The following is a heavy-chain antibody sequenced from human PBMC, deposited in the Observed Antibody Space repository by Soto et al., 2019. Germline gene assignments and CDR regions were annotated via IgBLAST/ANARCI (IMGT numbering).Heavy chain of an antibody. Sequence: EVQLVESGGGLIQPGGSLRLSCAASEFTVSSNYMSWVRQAPGRGLEWVSVIYSGGGTPYADSVKGRFTISRDNSKNTLYLQMNSLRADAPAVYYCARVDGSWWYYYFDLWGQGTLVTLSS. V-gene: IGHV3-53*01. CDR1: EFTVSSNY. J-gene: IGHJ4*02. D-gene: IGHD2-15*01. CDR3: ARVDGSWWYYYFDL. CDR2: IYSGGGT.